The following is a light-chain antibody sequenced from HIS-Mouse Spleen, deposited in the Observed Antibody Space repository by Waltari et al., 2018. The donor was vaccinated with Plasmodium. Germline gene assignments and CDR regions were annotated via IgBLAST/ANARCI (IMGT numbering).Light chain of an antibody. J-gene: IGKJ3*01. CDR3: QQYNNWSFT. V-gene: IGKV3-15*01. Sequence: EIVMTQSPATLSVSPGERATLSCRASQSVSSNLAGYQQKPGQAPRRLIYGASTRATGIPARFRGSGSGTEFTLTISSLQSEDFAVYYCQQYNNWSFTFGPGTKVDIK. CDR2: GAS. CDR1: QSVSSN.